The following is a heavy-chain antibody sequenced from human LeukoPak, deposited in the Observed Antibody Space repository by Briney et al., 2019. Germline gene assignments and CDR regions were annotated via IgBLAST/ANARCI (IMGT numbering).Heavy chain of an antibody. CDR3: ARIPMVRGVIVANWFDP. Sequence: SETLSLTCIVSGGSIRNYYWSWIRQPPGKGLEWIGYIYYSGNTNYNPSLKSRITISVDTSKNQFSLKLSSVTAADTAVYYCARIPMVRGVIVANWFDPWGQGTLVTVSS. CDR1: GGSIRNYY. V-gene: IGHV4-59*01. CDR2: IYYSGNT. D-gene: IGHD3-10*01. J-gene: IGHJ5*02.